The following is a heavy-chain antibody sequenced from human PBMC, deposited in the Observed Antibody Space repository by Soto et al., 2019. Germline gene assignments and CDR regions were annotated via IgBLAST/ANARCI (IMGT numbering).Heavy chain of an antibody. CDR3: AKDLGGYPLYYFDY. CDR2: ISYDGSNK. V-gene: IGHV3-30*18. CDR1: GCTFSSYG. Sequence: QVQLVESGGGVVQPGRSLRLSCAASGCTFSSYGMHWVRQAPGKGLEWVAVISYDGSNKYYADSVKGRFTISRDNSKNTLYLQMNSLRAEDTAVYYCAKDLGGYPLYYFDYWGQGTLVTVSS. J-gene: IGHJ4*02. D-gene: IGHD3-22*01.